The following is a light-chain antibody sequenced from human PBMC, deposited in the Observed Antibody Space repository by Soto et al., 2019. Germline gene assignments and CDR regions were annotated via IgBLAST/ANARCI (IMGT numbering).Light chain of an antibody. J-gene: IGLJ1*01. Sequence: QSVLTQPRSVSGSPGQSFTISCTGTSSDVGYYNYVSWYQQHPGTAPKLMIYDVSMRPSGVPDRFSGSKSGNTASLTISGLQAEDEADYYCCSYAGSYTFYVFGTGTKVTVL. CDR2: DVS. CDR1: SSDVGYYNY. V-gene: IGLV2-11*01. CDR3: CSYAGSYTFYV.